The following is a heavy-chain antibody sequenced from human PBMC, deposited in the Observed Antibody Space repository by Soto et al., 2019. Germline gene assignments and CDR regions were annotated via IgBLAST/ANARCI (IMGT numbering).Heavy chain of an antibody. Sequence: QVQLAESGGGVVQPGRSLRLSCAVSGFTVSCYGMHWVRQAPGKGLEWVAGISRDGRTTFYAGSVKSRFTMSRDNSRNRLLREMNSLGGDDMAVYYCIGQVASGYWGQGTLVTVSS. CDR1: GFTVSCYG. V-gene: IGHV3-30*03. J-gene: IGHJ4*02. CDR2: ISRDGRTT. CDR3: IGQVASGY. D-gene: IGHD3-10*01.